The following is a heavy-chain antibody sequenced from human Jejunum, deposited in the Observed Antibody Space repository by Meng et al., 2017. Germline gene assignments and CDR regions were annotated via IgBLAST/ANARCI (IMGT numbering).Heavy chain of an antibody. D-gene: IGHD5-24*01. CDR2: IKQDGSEK. CDR3: ATDNGYNSYYFDY. CDR1: GCTSRIYW. Sequence: GWGGGCCQLGGSLQLCGASSGCTSRIYWMTWVRQAPGRGLEWGAKIKQDGSEKYYVDSVKGRFSISRDNAENSLYLQMISLRAEDTAVYYCATDNGYNSYYFDYWGQGTLVTVSS. J-gene: IGHJ4*02. V-gene: IGHV3-7*01.